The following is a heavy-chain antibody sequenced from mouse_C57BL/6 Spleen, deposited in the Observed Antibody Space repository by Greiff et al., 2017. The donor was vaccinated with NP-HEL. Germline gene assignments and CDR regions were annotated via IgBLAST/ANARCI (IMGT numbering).Heavy chain of an antibody. D-gene: IGHD2-10*01. CDR2: IYPGDGDT. CDR1: GYAFSSSW. Sequence: QVQLQQSGPELVKPGASVKISCKASGYAFSSSWMNWVKQRPGRGLEWIGRIYPGDGDTNYNGKFKGKATLTVDKSSSTAYMQLSSLTSEDSAVYFCTRSAYCGKGRYFDVWGTGTTVTVSS. V-gene: IGHV1-82*01. CDR3: TRSAYCGKGRYFDV. J-gene: IGHJ1*03.